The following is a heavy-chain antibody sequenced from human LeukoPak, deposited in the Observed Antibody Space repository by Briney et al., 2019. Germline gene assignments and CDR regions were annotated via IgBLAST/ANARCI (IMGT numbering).Heavy chain of an antibody. D-gene: IGHD6-19*01. V-gene: IGHV3-23*01. Sequence: GGSLRLSCAASGFTFTAYAMSWVRQAPGKGLEWVSAINDAGVSTYYADSVKGRFTISRDNSKKTLLLQMNSLRAEDTAVYYCAGGYSSGWYAIDYWGQGTLVTVSP. CDR3: AGGYSSGWYAIDY. J-gene: IGHJ4*02. CDR2: INDAGVST. CDR1: GFTFTAYA.